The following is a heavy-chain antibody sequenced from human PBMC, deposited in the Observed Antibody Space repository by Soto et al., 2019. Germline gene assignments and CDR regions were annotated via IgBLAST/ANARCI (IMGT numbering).Heavy chain of an antibody. Sequence: VQLVQSGAEVTKPGSSVKVSCTTSGGILSGYTFSWVRQAPGQGLEWMGRIIPVIGAPFYTQKFQDRVAFPANTSTNTAYMDLLALTSESTAGYYGAIGSVITDWSRGTDTWGKGTGVTVTS. V-gene: IGHV1-69*08. D-gene: IGHD3-9*01. CDR2: IIPVIGAP. CDR1: GGILSGYT. J-gene: IGHJ6*04. CDR3: AIGSVITDWSRGTDT.